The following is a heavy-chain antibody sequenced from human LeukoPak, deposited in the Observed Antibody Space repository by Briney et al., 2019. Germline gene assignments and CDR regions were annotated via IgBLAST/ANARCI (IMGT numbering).Heavy chain of an antibody. J-gene: IGHJ5*02. V-gene: IGHV3-53*01. CDR1: GFTVSSNY. CDR2: IYSGGST. Sequence: PGGSLRLSCAASGFTVSSNYMSWVRQAPGKGLEWVSVIYSGGSTYYADSVKGRFTISRDNSKNTLYLQMNSLRAEDTAVYYCARDLDSSWYNWFDPWGQGTLVTVSS. D-gene: IGHD6-13*01. CDR3: ARDLDSSWYNWFDP.